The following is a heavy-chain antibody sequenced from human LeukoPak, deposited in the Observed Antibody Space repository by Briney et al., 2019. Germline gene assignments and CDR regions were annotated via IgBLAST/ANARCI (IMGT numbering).Heavy chain of an antibody. CDR1: GGTFSSYA. CDR3: ARGSVESYDSSGYYGY. J-gene: IGHJ4*02. CDR2: IIPIFGTA. V-gene: IGHV1-69*13. D-gene: IGHD3-22*01. Sequence: ASVKVSCKASGGTFSSYAISWVRQAPGQGLEWMGGIIPIFGTANYAQKFQGRVTITADESTSTAYMELSSLRSEDTAVYYCARGSVESYDSSGYYGYWGQGTLVIVSS.